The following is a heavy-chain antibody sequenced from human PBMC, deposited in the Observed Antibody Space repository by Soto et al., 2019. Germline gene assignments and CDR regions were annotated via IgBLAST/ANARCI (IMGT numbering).Heavy chain of an antibody. Sequence: GGSLRLSCAASGLTFSSYSMNWVRQAPGKGLEWVSYISSSSSTIYYADSVKGRFTISRDNAKNSLYLQMNSLRAEDTAVYYCARRASGSYYDYWGQGTLVTVSS. V-gene: IGHV3-48*01. CDR1: GLTFSSYS. CDR3: ARRASGSYYDY. CDR2: ISSSSSTI. D-gene: IGHD1-26*01. J-gene: IGHJ4*02.